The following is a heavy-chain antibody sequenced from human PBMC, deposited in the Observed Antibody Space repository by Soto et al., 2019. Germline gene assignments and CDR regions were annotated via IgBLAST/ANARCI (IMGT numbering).Heavy chain of an antibody. D-gene: IGHD6-6*01. J-gene: IGHJ4*02. CDR3: ARDMRSSSERLYYFDY. CDR2: IIPIFGTA. CDR1: GGTFSSYA. Sequence: QVQLVQSGAELKKPGSSVKVSCKASGGTFSSYAISWVRQAPGQGLEWMGGIIPIFGTANYAQTFHGRVTITADESTSTAYMELSSLRSEDTAVYSCARDMRSSSERLYYFDYCGQGTLVTVSS. V-gene: IGHV1-69*01.